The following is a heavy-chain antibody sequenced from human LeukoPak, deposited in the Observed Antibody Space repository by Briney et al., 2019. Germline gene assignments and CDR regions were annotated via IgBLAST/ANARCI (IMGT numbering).Heavy chain of an antibody. CDR1: GYTFTSYY. CDR2: INPSGGST. D-gene: IGHD1-26*01. V-gene: IGHV1-46*01. Sequence: GASVKVSCKASGYTFTSYYMHWVRQAPGQGLEWMGIINPSGGSTSYAQKFQGRVTMTRDTSTSTVYMELSSLRSEDTAVYYCARGSGSYSGYYYYYMDVWGKGTTVTVSS. CDR3: ARGSGSYSGYYYYYMDV. J-gene: IGHJ6*03.